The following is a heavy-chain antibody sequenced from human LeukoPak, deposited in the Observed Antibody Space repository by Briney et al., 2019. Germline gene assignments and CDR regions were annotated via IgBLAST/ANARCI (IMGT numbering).Heavy chain of an antibody. D-gene: IGHD2-15*01. Sequence: GGSLRPSLAASEFTSSSFGMNWFRQAQGKGLEWVSSIISSSSYIYYADSVKGRFTISRDNAKNSLYLQMNSLRAEDTAVYYCARGLGYCSGGSCSYYFDYWGQGTLVTVSS. CDR2: IISSSSYI. CDR3: ARGLGYCSGGSCSYYFDY. CDR1: EFTSSSFG. V-gene: IGHV3-21*01. J-gene: IGHJ4*02.